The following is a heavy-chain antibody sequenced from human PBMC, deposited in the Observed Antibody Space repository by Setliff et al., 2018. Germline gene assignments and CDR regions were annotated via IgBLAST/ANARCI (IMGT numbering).Heavy chain of an antibody. D-gene: IGHD2-21*02. V-gene: IGHV4-38-2*01. CDR1: GYSISNYY. CDR2: IHYGGST. J-gene: IGHJ6*02. Sequence: PSETLSLTCAVSGYSISNYYWGWIRQPPGKGLEWIGSIHYGGSTNYNPSLKSRVTISLDTSKNHFSLKQTSVTAADTAIYYCARNWATAQHYYYGMDVWGQGTTVTVSS. CDR3: ARNWATAQHYYYGMDV.